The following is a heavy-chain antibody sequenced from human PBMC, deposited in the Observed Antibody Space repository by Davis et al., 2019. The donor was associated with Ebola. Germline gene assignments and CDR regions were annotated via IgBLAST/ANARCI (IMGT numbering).Heavy chain of an antibody. D-gene: IGHD6-19*01. J-gene: IGHJ6*02. V-gene: IGHV4-39*02. CDR3: ARDSRWLVPGTYYYYGMDV. CDR2: IYYSGST. CDR1: GGPINNNNYY. Sequence: SETLSLTCTVSGGPINNNNYYWGWIRQPPGKGLEWIGSIYYSGSTYYNPSLKSRVTISVDTSKNQFSLKLSSVTAADTAVYYCARDSRWLVPGTYYYYGMDVWGQGTTVTVSS.